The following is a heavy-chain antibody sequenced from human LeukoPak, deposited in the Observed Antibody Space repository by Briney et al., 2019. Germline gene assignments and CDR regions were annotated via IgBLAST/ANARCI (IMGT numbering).Heavy chain of an antibody. CDR3: ARAFTYYYDSSGLDY. D-gene: IGHD3-22*01. Sequence: PSETLSLTCTVSGGSISSGDYSWSWIRQPPGKGLEWIGYIYYSGSTYYNPSLKSRVTISVDTSKNQFSLKLSSVTAADTAVYYCARAFTYYYDSSGLDYWGQGTLVTVSS. J-gene: IGHJ4*02. V-gene: IGHV4-30-4*01. CDR1: GGSISSGDYS. CDR2: IYYSGST.